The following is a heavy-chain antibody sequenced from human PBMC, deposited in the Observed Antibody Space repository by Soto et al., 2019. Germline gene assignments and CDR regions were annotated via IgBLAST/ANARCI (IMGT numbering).Heavy chain of an antibody. CDR1: GFTFSSYE. D-gene: IGHD2-2*02. Sequence: GGSLRLSCAASGFTFSSYEMNWVRQAPGKGLEWVSYISVSDSTIYYADSVKGRFTISRDNAKNSLYLQMNSLRAEDTAVYYCAREYTAWPLAYGLDVWGQGTTVTVSS. CDR3: AREYTAWPLAYGLDV. CDR2: ISVSDSTI. V-gene: IGHV3-48*03. J-gene: IGHJ6*02.